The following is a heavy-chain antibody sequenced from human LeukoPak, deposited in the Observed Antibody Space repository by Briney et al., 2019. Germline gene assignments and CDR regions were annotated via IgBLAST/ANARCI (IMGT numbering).Heavy chain of an antibody. CDR3: AGSIAARLDY. D-gene: IGHD6-6*01. V-gene: IGHV4-34*01. J-gene: IGHJ4*02. CDR2: INHSGST. Sequence: SETLSLTCAVYGGSFSDYYLSWIRQPPGKGLEWIGEINHSGSTNYNPSLKSRVTISVDTSKNQFSLKLSSVTAADTAVYYCAGSIAARLDYWGQGTLVTVSS. CDR1: GGSFSDYY.